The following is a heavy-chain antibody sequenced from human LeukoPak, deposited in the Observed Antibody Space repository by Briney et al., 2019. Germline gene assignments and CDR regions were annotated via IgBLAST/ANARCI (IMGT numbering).Heavy chain of an antibody. J-gene: IGHJ4*02. CDR3: ARDVPYCGGGSCYSELLDY. D-gene: IGHD2-15*01. CDR2: ISSSSSYI. Sequence: GGSLRLSCAASGFTFSSYSMKWVRQAPGKGLEGVSSISSSSSYIYYADSVKGRFTISRDNAKNSLYLQMNSLRAEDTAVYYCARDVPYCGGGSCYSELLDYWGQGTLVTVSS. CDR1: GFTFSSYS. V-gene: IGHV3-21*01.